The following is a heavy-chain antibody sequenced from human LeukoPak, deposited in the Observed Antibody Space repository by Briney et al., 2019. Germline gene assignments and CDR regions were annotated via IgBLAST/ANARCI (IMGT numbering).Heavy chain of an antibody. CDR2: IYHSGST. V-gene: IGHV4-4*02. J-gene: IGHJ4*02. CDR1: GXSISSGNW. Sequence: PSGTLSLTCEVSGXSISSGNWWSWVRQPPGKGLEWIGQIYHSGSTNYNPPLKSRVTISVDKSKNHFSLRLSSVTAADTAVYYCARENDSGYSLNYWGQGTLVTVSS. D-gene: IGHD3-22*01. CDR3: ARENDSGYSLNY.